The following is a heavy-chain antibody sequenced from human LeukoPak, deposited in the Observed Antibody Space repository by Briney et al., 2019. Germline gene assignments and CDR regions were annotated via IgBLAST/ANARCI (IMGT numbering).Heavy chain of an antibody. J-gene: IGHJ4*02. CDR1: EFTFSSYW. CDR3: ARVGARQILEY. Sequence: GGSLRLSCAASEFTFSSYWMSWVRQAPGKGLEWVANIKQDGGEKYYLDSVKGRFTVFRDNAKNSLYLQMSSLRAEDTAVYYCARVGARQILEYWGQGTLVTVSS. CDR2: IKQDGGEK. D-gene: IGHD4-17*01. V-gene: IGHV3-7*01.